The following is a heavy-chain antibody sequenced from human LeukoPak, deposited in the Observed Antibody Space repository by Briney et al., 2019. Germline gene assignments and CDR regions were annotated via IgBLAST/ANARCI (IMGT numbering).Heavy chain of an antibody. Sequence: SETLSLTCTVSGGSISSYYWSWIRQPAGKGLEWIGRIYTSGSTNYNPSLKSRVTMSVDTSKNQFSLKLSSVTAADTAVYYCAREGYCSGTSCYNFNYWGQGTLVTVSS. J-gene: IGHJ4*02. V-gene: IGHV4-4*07. CDR3: AREGYCSGTSCYNFNY. CDR1: GGSISSYY. D-gene: IGHD2-2*02. CDR2: IYTSGST.